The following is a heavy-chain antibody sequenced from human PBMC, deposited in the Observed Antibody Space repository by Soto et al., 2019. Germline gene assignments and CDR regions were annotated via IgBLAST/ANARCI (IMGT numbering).Heavy chain of an antibody. V-gene: IGHV3-21*01. J-gene: IGHJ6*02. Sequence: EVQLVESGGGLVKPGGSLRLSCAASGFTFSSYSMNWVRQAPGKGLEWVSSISSSSSYIYYADSVKGRFTISRDNAKNSLYLQMNSLRAEDTAVYYCARDLFDSPELYYYGMDVWGQGTTVTVCS. CDR3: ARDLFDSPELYYYGMDV. D-gene: IGHD1-7*01. CDR2: ISSSSSYI. CDR1: GFTFSSYS.